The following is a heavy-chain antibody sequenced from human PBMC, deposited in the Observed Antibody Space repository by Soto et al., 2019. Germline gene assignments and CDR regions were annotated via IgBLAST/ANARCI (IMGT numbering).Heavy chain of an antibody. CDR3: AKDAQQLVSNFDC. CDR2: VSGSGGST. J-gene: IGHJ4*02. CDR1: GFTFSSCA. V-gene: IGHV3-23*01. D-gene: IGHD6-13*01. Sequence: EVQLLESGGGLVQPGGSLRLSCAASGFTFSSCAMSWVRQAPGKGLEWVSTVSGSGGSTYYEDSVEGRFTISRDNSKDTLYLQMNSLRPEDTAVYYCAKDAQQLVSNFDCWGQGTLVTVSS.